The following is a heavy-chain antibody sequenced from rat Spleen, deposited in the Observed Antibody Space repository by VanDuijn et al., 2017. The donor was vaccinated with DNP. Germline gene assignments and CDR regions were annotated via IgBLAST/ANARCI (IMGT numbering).Heavy chain of an antibody. CDR1: GFSFDNYG. J-gene: IGHJ2*01. Sequence: EVKLVESGGGLVQPGRSLKVSCTASGFSFDNYGMAWVRQAPKKGLEWVATISTSGGSTYYRDSVKGRFTISRDNAKSTLYLQMDSLRSEDTATYYCTTDFERGYWGQGVMVTVSS. V-gene: IGHV5-27*01. D-gene: IGHD1-11*01. CDR2: ISTSGGST. CDR3: TTDFERGY.